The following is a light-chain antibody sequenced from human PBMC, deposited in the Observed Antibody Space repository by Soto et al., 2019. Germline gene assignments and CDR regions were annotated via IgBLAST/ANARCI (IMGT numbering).Light chain of an antibody. CDR1: QSVSSSY. Sequence: EIVLTQSPGTLSLSPGERATLSCRASQSVSSSYLAWYQQKPGQAPRLLIYGASSRATGIPDRFSGSGSGRDFTLTISRLEPEDFPVYYCQQYGSSPLTFGGGTKVEIK. V-gene: IGKV3-20*01. J-gene: IGKJ4*01. CDR2: GAS. CDR3: QQYGSSPLT.